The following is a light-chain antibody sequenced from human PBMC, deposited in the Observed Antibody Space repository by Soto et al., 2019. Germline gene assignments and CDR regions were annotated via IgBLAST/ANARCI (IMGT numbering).Light chain of an antibody. CDR2: DAS. V-gene: IGKV3-11*01. CDR1: QSVSSY. CDR3: QQRSNWPPT. J-gene: IGKJ1*01. Sequence: EIVLTQSPATLSLSPGERATLSSRASQSVSSYLAWYQHKPGQAPRLLIYDASNMATGIPARFSGSGSGTDFTLTISSLEPEDFAVYYCQQRSNWPPTFGQGTKVEIK.